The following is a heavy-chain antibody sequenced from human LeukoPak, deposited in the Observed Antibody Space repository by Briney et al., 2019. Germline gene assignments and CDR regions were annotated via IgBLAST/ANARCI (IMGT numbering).Heavy chain of an antibody. D-gene: IGHD2-2*01. CDR2: INHSGST. V-gene: IGHV4-38-2*02. CDR1: GYSISSGYY. CDR3: ARHGVVPAAIGKNYYYYYYMDV. Sequence: SETLSLTCTVSGYSISSGYYWGWIRQPPGKGLEWIGEINHSGSTNYNPSLKSRVTISVDTSKNQFSLKLSSVTAADTAVYYCARHGVVPAAIGKNYYYYYYMDVWGKGTTVTVSS. J-gene: IGHJ6*03.